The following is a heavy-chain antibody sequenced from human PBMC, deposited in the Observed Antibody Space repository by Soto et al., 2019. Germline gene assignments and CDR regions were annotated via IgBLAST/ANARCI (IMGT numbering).Heavy chain of an antibody. CDR1: GFTFDDYA. Sequence: GGSLRLSCAASGFTFDDYAMHWVRQAPGKGLEWVSGISWNSGSIGYADSVKGRFTISRDNAKNSLYLQMNSLRAEDMALYYCAKDVYSGYNLWAVDIWGQGTVVTVSS. CDR2: ISWNSGSI. D-gene: IGHD5-12*01. J-gene: IGHJ3*02. CDR3: AKDVYSGYNLWAVDI. V-gene: IGHV3-9*03.